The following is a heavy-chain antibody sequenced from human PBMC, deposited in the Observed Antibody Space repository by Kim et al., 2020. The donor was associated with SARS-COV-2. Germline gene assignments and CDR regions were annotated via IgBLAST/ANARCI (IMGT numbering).Heavy chain of an antibody. V-gene: IGHV4-31*03. Sequence: SETLSLTCTVSGGSISSGGYYWSWIRQHPGKGLEWIGYIYYSGSTYYNPSLKSRVTISVDTSKNQFSLKLSSVTAAATAVYYCARAHRTIFGVVEYMDVWGQGTPVTVSS. CDR3: ARAHRTIFGVVEYMDV. CDR2: IYYSGST. D-gene: IGHD3-3*01. J-gene: IGHJ6*02. CDR1: GGSISSGGYY.